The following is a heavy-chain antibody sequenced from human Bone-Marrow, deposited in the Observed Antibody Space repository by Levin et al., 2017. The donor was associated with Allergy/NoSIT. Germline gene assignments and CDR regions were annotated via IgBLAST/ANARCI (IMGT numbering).Heavy chain of an antibody. V-gene: IGHV3-69-1*01. D-gene: IGHD6-19*01. J-gene: IGHJ4*02. CDR1: GLSFSGYA. CDR2: ITSGGPI. CDR3: GTGGGGGSSAWFFY. Sequence: GESLKISCEVSGLSFSGYAMNWVRQAPGKGLEFLSHITSGGPIYYADSVKGRFTVSRDNAKSSVYLVVNSLRDDDTAVYYCGTGGGGGSSAWFFYWGPGTLVTVSS.